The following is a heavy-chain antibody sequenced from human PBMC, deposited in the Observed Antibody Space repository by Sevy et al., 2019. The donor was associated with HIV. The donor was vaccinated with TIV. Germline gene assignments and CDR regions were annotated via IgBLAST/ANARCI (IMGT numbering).Heavy chain of an antibody. CDR3: ARDQRWFDS. CDR1: GFTFNNYW. J-gene: IGHJ5*01. V-gene: IGHV3-7*01. CDR2: IKQDGSEK. Sequence: GGSLRLSCEASGFTFNNYWMIWVRQAPGRGLEWVANIKQDGSEKKNVDSVKGRFTISRDNAKNSLYLQMNSLRVEDTAVYYCARDQRWFDSWGQGTLVTVSS.